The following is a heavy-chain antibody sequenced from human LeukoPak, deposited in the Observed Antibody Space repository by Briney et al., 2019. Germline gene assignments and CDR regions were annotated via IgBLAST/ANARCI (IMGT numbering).Heavy chain of an antibody. D-gene: IGHD2-15*01. CDR2: IRYDGSNK. J-gene: IGHJ6*03. Sequence: GGSLRLSCAASGFTFSSYGMHWVRQAPGKGLEWVAFIRYDGSNKYYADSVKGRFTISRDNSKNTLYLQMNSLRAEDTAVYYCARKLGYCSGGSCYGYYYYYMDVWGKGTTVTVSS. CDR1: GFTFSSYG. CDR3: ARKLGYCSGGSCYGYYYYYMDV. V-gene: IGHV3-30*02.